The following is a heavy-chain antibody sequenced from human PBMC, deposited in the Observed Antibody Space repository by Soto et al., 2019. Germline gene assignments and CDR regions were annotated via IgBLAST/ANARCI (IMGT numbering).Heavy chain of an antibody. CDR1: GFTFSDYS. V-gene: IGHV3-48*02. Sequence: EVQLVESGGGLVHPGGSLRLSCAASGFTFSDYSMNWVRQAPGKGLEWVSYITSDGGVTYYENSVKGRFSVSRDNDKKSLFLQMNNLSDEDTAVYYCARLPNGSTVTSWGQGTLVTVSS. D-gene: IGHD4-17*01. J-gene: IGHJ4*02. CDR2: ITSDGGVT. CDR3: ARLPNGSTVTS.